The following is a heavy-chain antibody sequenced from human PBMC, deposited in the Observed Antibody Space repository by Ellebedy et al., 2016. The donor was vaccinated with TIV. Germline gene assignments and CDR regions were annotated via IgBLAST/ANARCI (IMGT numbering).Heavy chain of an antibody. CDR2: IYYSGST. D-gene: IGHD3-22*01. CDR3: ARIHYDSSGHFDY. J-gene: IGHJ4*02. V-gene: IGHV4-31*03. CDR1: GGSISSGGYY. Sequence: MPSETLSLTCTVSGGSISSGGYYWSWIRQHPGKGLEWIGYIYYSGSTYYNPSLKSRVTISVDTSKNQFSLKLSSVTAADTAVYYFARIHYDSSGHFDYWGQGTLVTVSS.